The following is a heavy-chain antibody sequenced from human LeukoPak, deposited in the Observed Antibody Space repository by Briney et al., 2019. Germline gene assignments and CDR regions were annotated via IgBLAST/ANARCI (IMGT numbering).Heavy chain of an antibody. CDR3: ASGATVFFYYMDA. D-gene: IGHD1-26*01. CDR2: IIPMFGAV. V-gene: IGHV1-69*06. Sequence: GASVKVSCKASGGTFSSYVISWVRQAPGQGLQCMGGIIPMFGAVNYAQKFQGRVTITADKSTGTAYMELSSLRSEDTAVYYCASGATVFFYYMDAWGKGTTVTVSS. J-gene: IGHJ6*03. CDR1: GGTFSSYV.